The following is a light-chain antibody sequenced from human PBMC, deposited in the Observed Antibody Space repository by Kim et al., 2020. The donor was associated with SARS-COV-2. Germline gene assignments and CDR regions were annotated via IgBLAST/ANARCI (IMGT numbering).Light chain of an antibody. J-gene: IGLJ2*01. CDR3: QSYDSSNQV. CDR1: SGSIASNY. V-gene: IGLV6-57*03. CDR2: EDN. Sequence: GKTVTISCTRSSGSIASNYVPWYQQRPGSAPTTVIYEDNQRPSGVPDRFSGSIDSSSNSASLTISGLKTEDEADYYCQSYDSSNQVFGGGTQLTVL.